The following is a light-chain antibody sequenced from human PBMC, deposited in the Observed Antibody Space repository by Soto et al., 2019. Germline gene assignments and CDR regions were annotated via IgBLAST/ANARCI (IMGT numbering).Light chain of an antibody. Sequence: DIQMTQSPSSLSASVGDRVTITCRASQSISSYLNWYQQKPGKAPKLLIYAASSLQSGVPSRFSGSGSGTDFTLTISSLQPEDFATYYCQQSYSTLKITFGQGTRWRLN. CDR3: QQSYSTLKIT. V-gene: IGKV1-39*01. CDR2: AAS. J-gene: IGKJ5*01. CDR1: QSISSY.